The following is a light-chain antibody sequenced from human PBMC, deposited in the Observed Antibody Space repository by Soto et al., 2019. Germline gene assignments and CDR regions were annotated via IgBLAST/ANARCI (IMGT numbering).Light chain of an antibody. CDR1: QSVATN. J-gene: IGKJ1*01. CDR3: HQYDSWT. CDR2: RAS. V-gene: IGKV3-15*01. Sequence: EIVMTQSPATLSVSPGERATLSCGASQSVATNLAWYQQKPGQAPRLLIFRASSRAKGVPARFSASGSGTEFTLTISGLQSEDFAVYYCHQYDSWTFGQGTKVDIK.